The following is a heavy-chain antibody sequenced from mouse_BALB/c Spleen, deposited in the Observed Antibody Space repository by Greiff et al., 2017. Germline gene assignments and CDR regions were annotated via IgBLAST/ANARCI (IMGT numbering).Heavy chain of an antibody. CDR2: IDPENGDT. CDR1: GFNIKDYY. V-gene: IGHV14-4*02. D-gene: IGHD2-14*01. CDR3: NRNRYPFDD. J-gene: IGHJ2*01. Sequence: EVQLQQSGAELVRSGASVKLSCTASGFNIKDYYMHWVKQRPEQGLEWIGWIDPENGDTEYAPKFQGKATMTADTSSNTAYLQLSSLTSEDTAVYYCNRNRYPFDDWGQGTTLTVSS.